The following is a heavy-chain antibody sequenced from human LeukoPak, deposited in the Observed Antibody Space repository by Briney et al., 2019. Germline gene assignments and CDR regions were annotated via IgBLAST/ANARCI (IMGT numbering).Heavy chain of an antibody. CDR1: GFTFSDYS. CDR3: ASSGYSSGWDYFDY. J-gene: IGHJ4*02. Sequence: GGSLRLSCAASGFTFSDYSMHWVRQAPGKGLEWVALISYDGSNKYYADSVKGRFTISRDNAKNSLYLQMNSLRAEDTAVYYCASSGYSSGWDYFDYWGQGTLVTVSS. V-gene: IGHV3-30-3*01. D-gene: IGHD6-19*01. CDR2: ISYDGSNK.